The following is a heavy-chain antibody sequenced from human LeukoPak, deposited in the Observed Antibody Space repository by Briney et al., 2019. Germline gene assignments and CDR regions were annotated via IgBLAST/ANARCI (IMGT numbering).Heavy chain of an antibody. CDR1: GFTFSSYG. Sequence: GGSLRLSCAASGFTFSSYGMHWVRQAPGKGLEWVEVIPYDGSNKYYADSVKGRFTISRDNSKNTLYLQMNSLRAEDTAVYYCAKRSGYSSGWFYFDYWGQGTLVTVSS. D-gene: IGHD6-19*01. CDR3: AKRSGYSSGWFYFDY. J-gene: IGHJ4*02. V-gene: IGHV3-30*18. CDR2: IPYDGSNK.